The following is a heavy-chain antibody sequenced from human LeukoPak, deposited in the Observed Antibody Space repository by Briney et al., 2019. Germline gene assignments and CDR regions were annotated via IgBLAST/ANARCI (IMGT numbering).Heavy chain of an antibody. CDR2: MNPNSGNT. V-gene: IGHV1-8*01. CDR3: AREPAGSGSYYDDFDI. D-gene: IGHD3-10*01. Sequence: ASVKVSCKASGYTFTSYDINWVRQATGQGLEWMGWMNPNSGNTGYAQKFQGRVTMTRNTSISTAYMELSSLRSEDTAVYYCAREPAGSGSYYDDFDIWGQGTMVTVSS. J-gene: IGHJ3*02. CDR1: GYTFTSYD.